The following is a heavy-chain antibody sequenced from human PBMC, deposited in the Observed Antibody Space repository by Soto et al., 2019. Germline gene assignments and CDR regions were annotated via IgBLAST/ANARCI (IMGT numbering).Heavy chain of an antibody. Sequence: EVQLVESGGGLVQPGGSLRLSCVASGFIFNSYSMNWVRQAPGKGLEWISYINSGSTSVFYANSVKGRFTISRDNAKNSLYMKMNSLRAEDTAVYYCASSASPDAYWGQGTLVTVSS. CDR3: ASSASPDAY. D-gene: IGHD1-26*01. V-gene: IGHV3-48*01. J-gene: IGHJ4*02. CDR2: INSGSTSV. CDR1: GFIFNSYS.